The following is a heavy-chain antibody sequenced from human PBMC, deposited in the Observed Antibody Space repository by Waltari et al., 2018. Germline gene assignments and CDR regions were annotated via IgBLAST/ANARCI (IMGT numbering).Heavy chain of an antibody. CDR2: IYYSGTT. CDR3: VRHWKRNGYRFDP. D-gene: IGHD5-12*01. Sequence: QLQLQESGPTLVQPSETLSLTCTVSGCSISRSSYYWGWIRQSPGKGLEWIGSIYYSGTTYYNPTLESRVTISGDTSKNQFSLKLSSVTAADTAVYYCVRHWKRNGYRFDPWGQGTLVTVSS. CDR1: GCSISRSSYY. V-gene: IGHV4-39*01. J-gene: IGHJ5*02.